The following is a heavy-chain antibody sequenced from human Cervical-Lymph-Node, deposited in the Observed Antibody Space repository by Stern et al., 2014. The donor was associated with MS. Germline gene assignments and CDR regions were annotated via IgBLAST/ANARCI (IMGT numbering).Heavy chain of an antibody. J-gene: IGHJ5*02. D-gene: IGHD1-26*01. CDR3: ARDLGVGPTVS. CDR2: IIPALGTT. V-gene: IGHV1-69*06. CDR1: GGTFSTSG. Sequence: VQLVESGAEVKKPGSSGKVSCKTSGGTFSTSGISWVRQAPGQGLEWMGGIIPALGTTNYARKFQGRLTIAADKSTSTAYMALSSLRSEDTAVYYCARDLGVGPTVSWGQGTVVTVSS.